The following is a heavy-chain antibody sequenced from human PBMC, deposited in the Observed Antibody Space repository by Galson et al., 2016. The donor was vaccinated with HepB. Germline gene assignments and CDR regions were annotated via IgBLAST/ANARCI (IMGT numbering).Heavy chain of an antibody. Sequence: SETLSLTCSVSGGSISSGTYYWGWVRQPPGKGLEWIGTIYYGGSTYYKASLKSRATISADTSENQFSLELTSVTAADTAAYYCASTSRYSFCSTAGCCFDYWGQGALVTVSS. CDR2: IYYGGST. CDR1: GGSISSGTYY. CDR3: ASTSRYSFCSTAGCCFDY. D-gene: IGHD2-2*01. V-gene: IGHV4-39*01. J-gene: IGHJ4*02.